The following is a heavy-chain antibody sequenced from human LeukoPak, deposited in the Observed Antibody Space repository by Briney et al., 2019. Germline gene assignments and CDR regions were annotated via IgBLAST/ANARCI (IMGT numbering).Heavy chain of an antibody. CDR2: RYYTGSA. D-gene: IGHD3-22*01. J-gene: IGHJ4*02. V-gene: IGHV4-59*01. Sequence: KPSETLSLTCSLSGGSISGYYWNWIRQPPGKGLEWIGYRYYTGSANYNPSLKSRVTILVDTSKNQVSLKLTSVTAADTAEYYCARGGYESSGSYYFFDDRGQGTLVTVSS. CDR3: ARGGYESSGSYYFFDD. CDR1: GGSISGYY.